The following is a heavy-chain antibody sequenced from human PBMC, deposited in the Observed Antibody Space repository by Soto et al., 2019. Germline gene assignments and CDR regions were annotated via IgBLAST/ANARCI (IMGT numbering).Heavy chain of an antibody. D-gene: IGHD3-10*01. V-gene: IGHV1-69*01. Sequence: QVQLVQSGAEVKKPGSSVKVSCKASGGIFSTYAISWLRQAPGQGLEWMGGIIPIFGTPNYGQRFQGRVTITADESTSTAYMELSRLRSEDTVVYYCARDRDDYGSGNYYNRIDFWGQGTLVTVSS. J-gene: IGHJ4*02. CDR3: ARDRDDYGSGNYYNRIDF. CDR2: IIPIFGTP. CDR1: GGIFSTYA.